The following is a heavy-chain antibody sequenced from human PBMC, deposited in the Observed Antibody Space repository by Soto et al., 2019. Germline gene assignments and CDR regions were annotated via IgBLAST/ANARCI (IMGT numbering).Heavy chain of an antibody. D-gene: IGHD1-1*01. CDR3: ARVGTSAYFYATDV. J-gene: IGHJ6*02. CDR2: ICSSGTT. Sequence: QVPLQESGPGLVKPSETLSLTCTVSGGSISRNCWTWIRQPPGKGLEWIGYICSSGTTKYNPSLKSRVTXXIXTLXNQSSLSLTSVAVADTAVYYRARVGTSAYFYATDVWGQGTTVTVSS. V-gene: IGHV4-59*01. CDR1: GGSISRNC.